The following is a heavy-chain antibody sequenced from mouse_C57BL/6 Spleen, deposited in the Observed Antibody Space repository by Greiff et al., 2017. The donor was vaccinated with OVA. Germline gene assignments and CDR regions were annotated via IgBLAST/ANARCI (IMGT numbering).Heavy chain of an antibody. Sequence: QVQLQQPGAELVKPGASVKMSCKASGYTFTSYWITWVKQRPGQGLEWVGDIYPGSGSTNYNEKSKSKATLTVDTSSSTAYMQLSSLTSEDSAVYYGARGDYYYGSSYEAMDYWGQGTSVTVSS. V-gene: IGHV1-55*01. CDR2: IYPGSGST. J-gene: IGHJ4*01. D-gene: IGHD1-1*01. CDR3: ARGDYYYGSSYEAMDY. CDR1: GYTFTSYW.